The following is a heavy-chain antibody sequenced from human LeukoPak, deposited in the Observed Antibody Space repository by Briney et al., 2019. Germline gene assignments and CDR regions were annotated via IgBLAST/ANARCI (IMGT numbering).Heavy chain of an antibody. CDR2: VYYTGST. J-gene: IGHJ5*02. CDR3: TRRGGSSSSDWFDP. Sequence: PSETLSLTCTVSGGSISNYYWSWIRQPPGKGLEWIGYVYYTGSTSYNPSLKSRVAISGDTSKNQFSLKLSSVTAADTAVYYCTRRGGSSSSDWFDPWGQGTLVIVSS. V-gene: IGHV4-59*08. CDR1: GGSISNYY. D-gene: IGHD6-6*01.